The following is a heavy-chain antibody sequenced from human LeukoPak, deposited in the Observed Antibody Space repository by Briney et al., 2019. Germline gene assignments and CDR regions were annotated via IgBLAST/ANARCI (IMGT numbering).Heavy chain of an antibody. CDR2: IKQDGSEK. J-gene: IGHJ5*02. CDR1: GFTVSSNY. V-gene: IGHV3-7*05. D-gene: IGHD5-24*01. CDR3: ARASDPWLQLT. Sequence: GTSLRLSCAASGFTVSSNYMSWVRQAPGKGLEWVGNIKQDGSEKRYADSVRGRFSISRDNAQTSLYLQMNSLRAEDTAVYYCARASDPWLQLTWGQGTLVTVSS.